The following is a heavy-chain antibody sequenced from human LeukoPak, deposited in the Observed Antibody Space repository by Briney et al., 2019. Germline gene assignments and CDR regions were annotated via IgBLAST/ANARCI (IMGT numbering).Heavy chain of an antibody. V-gene: IGHV4-4*07. CDR1: GDSISYFY. J-gene: IGHJ4*02. D-gene: IGHD3-9*01. CDR3: ARDHLGSITIFAY. CDR2: ISGSGST. Sequence: TSETLSLTCSVSGDSISYFYWSWIRQAAGKGLEWIGRISGSGSTDYNASLKSRVTMSVDTSKSQLSLKVISVTAADTAVYYCARDHLGSITIFAYWGQGTLVTVSS.